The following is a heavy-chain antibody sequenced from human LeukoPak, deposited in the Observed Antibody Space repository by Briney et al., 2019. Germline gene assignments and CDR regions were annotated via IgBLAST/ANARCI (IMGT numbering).Heavy chain of an antibody. V-gene: IGHV3-49*04. J-gene: IGHJ4*02. CDR2: IRSKAYGGTT. CDR1: GFTFGDYA. D-gene: IGHD6-6*01. Sequence: QTGGSLRLSCTASGFTFGDYAMSWVRQAPGKGLEWVGFIRSKAYGGTTEYAASVKGRFTISRDDSKSIAYLQMNSLKTEDTAVYYCTSHRGSIAARYYWGQGTLVTVSS. CDR3: TSHRGSIAARYY.